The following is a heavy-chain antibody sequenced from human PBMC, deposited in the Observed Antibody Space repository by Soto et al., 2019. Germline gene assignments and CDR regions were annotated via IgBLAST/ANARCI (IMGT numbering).Heavy chain of an antibody. CDR3: AKHLDNTPSDGMYV. CDR2: ISYDGSDE. J-gene: IGHJ6*02. CDR1: GFTFRSFG. V-gene: IGHV3-30*18. D-gene: IGHD2-2*02. Sequence: GGSLRLSCAASGFTFRSFGMQWVRQAPGKGLEWVALISYDGSDEYYAGSVKGRFTVSRDNSKNTLYLQMNSLQVEDTAIYYCAKHLDNTPSDGMYVWGQETTFTVAS.